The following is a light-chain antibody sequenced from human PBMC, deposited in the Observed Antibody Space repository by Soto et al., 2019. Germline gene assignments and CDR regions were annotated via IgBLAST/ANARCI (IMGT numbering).Light chain of an antibody. CDR2: QAS. CDR1: QSISTW. V-gene: IGKV1-5*03. J-gene: IGKJ1*01. Sequence: EIPMTQPPSTLSASVGARVTITCRASQSISTWLAWYQQKPGKAPKLLIYQASSLEVGVPLRFSGSGSGTEFTLTINSLQPDDFATYYCQEYNSYSWTVGQGTKVDIK. CDR3: QEYNSYSWT.